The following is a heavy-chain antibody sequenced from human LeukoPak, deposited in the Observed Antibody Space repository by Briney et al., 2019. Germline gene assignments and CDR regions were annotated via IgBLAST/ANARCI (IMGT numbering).Heavy chain of an antibody. D-gene: IGHD3-10*01. V-gene: IGHV4-39*07. CDR3: ARTYGSGSYYKN. J-gene: IGHJ4*02. CDR1: GGSISSSSYY. CDR2: IYYSGST. Sequence: SETLSLTCTVSGGSISSSSYYWGWIRQPPGKGLEWIGSIYYSGSTYYNPSLKSRVTISVDTSKNQFSLKLSSVTAADTAVYYCARTYGSGSYYKNWGQGTLVTVSS.